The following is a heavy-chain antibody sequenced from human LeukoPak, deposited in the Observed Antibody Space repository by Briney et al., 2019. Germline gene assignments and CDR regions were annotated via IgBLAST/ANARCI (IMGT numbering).Heavy chain of an antibody. CDR3: ATSDY. CDR2: INQDGSEK. J-gene: IGHJ4*02. CDR1: EFTLSRYW. Sequence: QPGGSLRLSCAASEFTLSRYWMSWVRQAPGKGLEWVANINQDGSEKYYVDSVKGRFTISRVNAKNSLYLQMNSLRAEDTAVYYCATSDYWGQGTLVTVSS. V-gene: IGHV3-7*01.